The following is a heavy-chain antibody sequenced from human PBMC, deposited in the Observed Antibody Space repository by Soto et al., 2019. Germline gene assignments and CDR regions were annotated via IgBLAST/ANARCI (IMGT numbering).Heavy chain of an antibody. D-gene: IGHD3-22*01. J-gene: IGHJ3*02. CDR3: ARDPRDSSGYEESAFEI. CDR2: IYYSGST. Sequence: TLSLTCTVSGASISRGGYYWSWIRQHPGKGLEWIGYIYYSGSTYYNPSLKSRVTISVDTSKTQFSLKLSSVTAADTVVYYCARDPRDSSGYEESAFEIWGQGTMVTASS. V-gene: IGHV4-31*03. CDR1: GASISRGGYY.